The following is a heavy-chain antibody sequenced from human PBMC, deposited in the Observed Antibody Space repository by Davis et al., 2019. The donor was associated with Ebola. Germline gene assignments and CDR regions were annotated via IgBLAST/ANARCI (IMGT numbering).Heavy chain of an antibody. J-gene: IGHJ4*02. Sequence: PSETLSLTCTVSGGSISSGDYYWSWIRQPPGKGLEWIGYIYYSGSTYYNPSLKSRVTISVDTSKNQFSLKLSSVTAADTAVYYCARGRARNGPEDYWGQGTLVTVSS. CDR3: ARGRARNGPEDY. CDR1: GGSISSGDYY. CDR2: IYYSGST. V-gene: IGHV4-30-4*01. D-gene: IGHD1-1*01.